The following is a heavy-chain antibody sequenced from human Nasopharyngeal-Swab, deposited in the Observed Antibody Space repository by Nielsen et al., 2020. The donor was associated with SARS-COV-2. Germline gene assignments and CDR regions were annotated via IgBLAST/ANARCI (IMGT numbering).Heavy chain of an antibody. J-gene: IGHJ3*02. V-gene: IGHV4-61*01. CDR3: ARDRRYSGSSGSFDI. Sequence: ESLKISCTVSGASISINTYYWSWIRQPPGKGLEWIGYIYYSGSTNYNPSLKSRVTISIDTSKNQFSLQLSSVTAADTAVYYCARDRRYSGSSGSFDIWGQGTMVTVSS. CDR2: IYYSGST. CDR1: GASISINTYY. D-gene: IGHD1-26*01.